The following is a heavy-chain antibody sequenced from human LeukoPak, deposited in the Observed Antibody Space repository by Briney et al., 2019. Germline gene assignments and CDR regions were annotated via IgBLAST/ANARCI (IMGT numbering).Heavy chain of an antibody. Sequence: PSETLSLTCTVSGGSISSYYWSWIRQPPGKGLEWIGYIYYSGSTNYNPSLKCRVTISVDTSKNQFSLKLSSVTAADTAVYYCARTSDWVYFDYWGQGTLVTVSS. V-gene: IGHV4-59*01. D-gene: IGHD3-9*01. CDR1: GGSISSYY. J-gene: IGHJ4*02. CDR2: IYYSGST. CDR3: ARTSDWVYFDY.